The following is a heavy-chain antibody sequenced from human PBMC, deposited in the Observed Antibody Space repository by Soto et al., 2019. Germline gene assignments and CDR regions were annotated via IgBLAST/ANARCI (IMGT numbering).Heavy chain of an antibody. D-gene: IGHD3-9*01. CDR1: GFTFSSYA. CDR3: AKANFDWLYPAGFSSYYYYGMDV. V-gene: IGHV3-23*01. CDR2: ISGSGGST. Sequence: GGSLRLSCAASGFTFSSYAMSWVRQAPGKGLEWVSAISGSGGSTYYADSVKGRFTISRDNSKNTLYLQMNSLRAEDTAVYYCAKANFDWLYPAGFSSYYYYGMDVWGQGTTVTVSS. J-gene: IGHJ6*02.